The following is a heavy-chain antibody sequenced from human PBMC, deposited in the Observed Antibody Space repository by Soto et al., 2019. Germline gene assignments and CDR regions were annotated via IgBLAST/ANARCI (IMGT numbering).Heavy chain of an antibody. CDR3: ARDVVGLTHFDY. Sequence: PSETLSLTCTVSGGSISSYYWSWIRQPPGKGLEWIGYIYYSVSTNYNPSLKSRVTISVDTSKNQFSLNLNSVTAADTAIYYCARDVVGLTHFDYWGQGILVTVS. CDR1: GGSISSYY. J-gene: IGHJ4*02. V-gene: IGHV4-59*01. D-gene: IGHD2-21*01. CDR2: IYYSVST.